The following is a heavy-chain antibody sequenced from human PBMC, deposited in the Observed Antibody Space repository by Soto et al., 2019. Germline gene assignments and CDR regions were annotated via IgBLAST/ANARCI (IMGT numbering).Heavy chain of an antibody. Sequence: QVQLVESGGGVVQPGRSLRLSCAASGFTFSSYGMHWVRQAPGKGLEWVAVIWYDGSNKYYADSVKGRFTISRDNSKNPLYLQMNSLRAEDTAVYYCASLGVAATPGADYWGQGTLVTVSS. CDR2: IWYDGSNK. V-gene: IGHV3-33*01. D-gene: IGHD2-15*01. CDR3: ASLGVAATPGADY. CDR1: GFTFSSYG. J-gene: IGHJ4*02.